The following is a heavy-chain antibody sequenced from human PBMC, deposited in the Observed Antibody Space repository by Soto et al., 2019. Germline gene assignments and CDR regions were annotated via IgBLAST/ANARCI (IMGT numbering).Heavy chain of an antibody. CDR3: ARGLAPTIFGTVPTPNWFDP. Sequence: TETLSLTCAVSGGSFRGFYWTWIRQSPGKGLEWLGDINHVGITNYNPSLRGRLTISLDTSKNQFSLRLSSVTSADTAVYYCARGLAPTIFGTVPTPNWFDPWGQGTLVTVSS. J-gene: IGHJ5*02. CDR1: GGSFRGFY. CDR2: INHVGIT. D-gene: IGHD3-3*01. V-gene: IGHV4-34*01.